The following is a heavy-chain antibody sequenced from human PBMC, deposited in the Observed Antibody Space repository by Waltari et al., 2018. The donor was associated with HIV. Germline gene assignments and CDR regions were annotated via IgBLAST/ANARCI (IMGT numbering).Heavy chain of an antibody. Sequence: EVQLVESGGGLVQPGGSLRLSCAASGFTFSSYWMSWVRQAPGKGLEWVANIKQDGSEKYYADSVKGRFANSRDSAKNSRFLQMNSLGAEDAAVYYCARDRFWSGYRSPCYYYGMDVWGQGTTGTVSS. V-gene: IGHV3-7*01. CDR1: GFTFSSYW. D-gene: IGHD3-3*01. J-gene: IGHJ6*02. CDR2: IKQDGSEK. CDR3: ARDRFWSGYRSPCYYYGMDV.